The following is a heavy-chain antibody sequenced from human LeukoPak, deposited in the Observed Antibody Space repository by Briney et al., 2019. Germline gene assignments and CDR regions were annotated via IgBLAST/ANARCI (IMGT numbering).Heavy chain of an antibody. CDR2: ISYDGSNK. Sequence: GGSLRLSCAASGFTFSSYGMHWVRQAPGKGLEWVAVISYDGSNKYYADSVKGRFTISRDNSKNTLYLQMNSLRAEDTAVYYCARGFARGLPISVIWFDPWGQGTLVTVSS. D-gene: IGHD3-16*02. CDR3: ARGFARGLPISVIWFDP. CDR1: GFTFSSYG. J-gene: IGHJ5*02. V-gene: IGHV3-30*03.